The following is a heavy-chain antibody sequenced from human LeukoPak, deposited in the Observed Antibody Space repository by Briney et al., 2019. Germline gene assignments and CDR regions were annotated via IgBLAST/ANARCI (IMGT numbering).Heavy chain of an antibody. Sequence: GGSLRLSCVASGFTFSSYSMNWVRQAPGKGLEWVSYISSSSSAIYYADSVKGRFTISRDNAKNSLYLQMNSLRDEDTAVYYCARDRPLSSSWYWFDYWGQGTLVTVSS. CDR2: ISSSSSAI. D-gene: IGHD6-13*01. CDR3: ARDRPLSSSWYWFDY. J-gene: IGHJ4*02. CDR1: GFTFSSYS. V-gene: IGHV3-48*02.